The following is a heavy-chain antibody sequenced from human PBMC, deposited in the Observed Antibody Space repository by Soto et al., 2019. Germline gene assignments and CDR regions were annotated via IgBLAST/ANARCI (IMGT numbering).Heavy chain of an antibody. CDR3: ARDGIAARKNYYYGMDV. D-gene: IGHD6-6*01. CDR2: IIPIFGTA. V-gene: IGHV1-69*01. CDR1: GGTFSSYA. J-gene: IGHJ6*02. Sequence: QVQLVQSGAEVKKPGSSVKVSCKASGGTFSSYAISWVRQAPGQGLEWMGGIIPIFGTANYAQKFQGRVTITADESTSTAYMELSSLRSEDTAVYYCARDGIAARKNYYYGMDVWGQGTTVTVSS.